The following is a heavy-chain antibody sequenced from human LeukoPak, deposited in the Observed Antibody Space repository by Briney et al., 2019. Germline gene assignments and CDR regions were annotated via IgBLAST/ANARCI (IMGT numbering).Heavy chain of an antibody. Sequence: GGSLRLSCVASGLTVNSSFITWVRQAPGKGLEWVSVFYSGGATYYADSVKGRFTMSRDNSKNTLYLQMNSLRVEDTGMYYCARAVGGAFYMDVWGKGTPVTASS. V-gene: IGHV3-53*01. J-gene: IGHJ6*03. CDR1: GLTVNSSF. D-gene: IGHD3-16*01. CDR2: FYSGGAT. CDR3: ARAVGGAFYMDV.